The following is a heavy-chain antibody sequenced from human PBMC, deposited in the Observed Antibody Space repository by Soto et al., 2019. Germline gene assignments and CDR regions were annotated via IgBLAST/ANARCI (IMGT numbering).Heavy chain of an antibody. CDR1: GFSLTTTGMC. J-gene: IGHJ4*02. CDR2: IDWDDDE. Sequence: LVNPTQTLTLTCNFSGFSLTTTGMCVSWIRQPPGKALEWLALIDWDDDEYYSTSLKTRLTISKDTSKDQVVLTMTNMDPVDTATYYCARSIDYNDYYFDYWGPGTLVTVSS. CDR3: ARSIDYNDYYFDY. D-gene: IGHD4-17*01. V-gene: IGHV2-70*13.